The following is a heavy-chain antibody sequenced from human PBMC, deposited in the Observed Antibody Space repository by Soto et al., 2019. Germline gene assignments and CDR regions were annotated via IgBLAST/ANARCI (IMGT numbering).Heavy chain of an antibody. CDR2: IYYSGST. V-gene: IGHV4-30-4*01. CDR1: GGSISSGDYY. Sequence: QVQLQESGPGLVKPSQTLSLTCTVSGGSISSGDYYWSWIRQPPGKGLEWIGYIYYSGSTYYNPSLTSRVTIPVDTSNNQFSLELTSVTAADTAVYYSARVSELRGFCDYWGQGTLVTVSS. D-gene: IGHD1-7*01. J-gene: IGHJ4*02. CDR3: ARVSELRGFCDY.